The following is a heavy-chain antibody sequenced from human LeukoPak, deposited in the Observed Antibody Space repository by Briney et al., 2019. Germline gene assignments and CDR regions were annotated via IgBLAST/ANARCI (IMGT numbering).Heavy chain of an antibody. V-gene: IGHV3-21*01. CDR2: ISSSSSYI. CDR3: ARGNDYYDSSGYYY. CDR1: GGSFSGYY. J-gene: IGHJ4*02. D-gene: IGHD3-22*01. Sequence: ETLSLTCAVYGGSFSGYYWSWVRQAPGKGLEWVSSISSSSSYIYYADSVKGRFTISRDNAKNSLHLQMNSLRAEDTAVYYCARGNDYYDSSGYYYWGQGTLVTVSS.